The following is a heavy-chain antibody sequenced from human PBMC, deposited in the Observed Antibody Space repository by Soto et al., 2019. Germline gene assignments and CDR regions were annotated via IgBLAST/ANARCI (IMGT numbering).Heavy chain of an antibody. CDR3: ASLLRYYDFWSGSLPYFDY. CDR1: GGRISSYA. V-gene: IGHV1-69*13. CDR2: IIPIFGTA. J-gene: IGHJ4*01. Sequence: SVKGSCKASGGRISSYAISWGRQNTGQGLEWMGGIIPIFGTANYAQKFQGRVTITADESTSTAYMELSSLRSEDTAVYYCASLLRYYDFWSGSLPYFDYWGHGTLVTVSS. D-gene: IGHD3-3*01.